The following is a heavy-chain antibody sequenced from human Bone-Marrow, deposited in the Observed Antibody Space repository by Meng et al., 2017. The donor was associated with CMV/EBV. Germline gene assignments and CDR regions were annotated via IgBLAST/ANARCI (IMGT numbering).Heavy chain of an antibody. CDR1: GFTFNSYN. CDR2: ISSSSNYI. J-gene: IGHJ6*02. V-gene: IGHV3-21*04. CDR3: AKDSGSYYYYGMDV. Sequence: GGSLRLSCAASGFTFNSYNINWVRQAPGKGLEWVSSISSSSNYIYYADSVKGRFTISRDNAKNSLYLQMNSLRAEDMALYYCAKDSGSYYYYGMDVWGQGTTVTVSS. D-gene: IGHD1-26*01.